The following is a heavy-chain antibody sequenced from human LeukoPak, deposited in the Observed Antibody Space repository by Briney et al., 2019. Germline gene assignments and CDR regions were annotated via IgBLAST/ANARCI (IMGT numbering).Heavy chain of an antibody. CDR3: ARDPYGSLDY. J-gene: IGHJ4*02. D-gene: IGHD1-26*01. CDR2: IWPDGSNT. CDR1: GFTFSSYA. Sequence: PGRSLRLSCAASGFTFSSYAMHWVRQAPGKGLEWVAVIWPDGSNTNYADSVKGRFTISRDNSKDTLSLQMNSLRAEDTAVYYCARDPYGSLDYWGQGTLVTVSS. V-gene: IGHV3-33*01.